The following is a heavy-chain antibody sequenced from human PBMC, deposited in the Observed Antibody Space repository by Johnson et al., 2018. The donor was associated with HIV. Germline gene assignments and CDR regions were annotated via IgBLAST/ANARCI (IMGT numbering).Heavy chain of an antibody. Sequence: EVQLVESGGGLVKPGGSLRLSCAASGFTFSNAWMSWVRQAPGKGLEWVGRIKSKTDGGTTDYAAPVKGRFTISRDNARKSLYLQMSSLRADDTAVYYCVRDGLHQLLDYGDYSDRIWAVGAMSAFDIWGQGTMVTVSS. V-gene: IGHV3-15*01. CDR1: GFTFSNAW. J-gene: IGHJ3*02. CDR3: VRDGLHQLLDYGDYSDRIWAVGAMSAFDI. CDR2: IKSKTDGGTT. D-gene: IGHD4-17*01.